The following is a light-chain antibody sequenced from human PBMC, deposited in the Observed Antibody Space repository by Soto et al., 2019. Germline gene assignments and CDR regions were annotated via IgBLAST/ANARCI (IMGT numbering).Light chain of an antibody. CDR3: QQANSFPLT. J-gene: IGKJ3*01. CDR2: AAS. V-gene: IGKV1-8*01. CDR1: QGISSY. Sequence: AIRMTQSPSSFSASTGDRVTITCRASQGISSYLAWYQQKPGKAPKLLIYAASTLQSGVPSRFSGSGSGTDFTLTISCLQPEDFATYYCQQANSFPLTFGPGTKVDIK.